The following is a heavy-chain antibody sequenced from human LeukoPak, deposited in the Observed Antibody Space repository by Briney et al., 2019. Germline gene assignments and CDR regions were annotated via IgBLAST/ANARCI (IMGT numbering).Heavy chain of an antibody. Sequence: SETLPLTCTVSGGSISSYYWSWIRQTPGKGLEWIGYIYYSGSTNYNPSLKSRVTISVDTSKNHFSLKLSSVTAADTAVYYCTRGRVAGGYYFDYWGQATLATVSS. CDR3: TRGRVAGGYYFDY. V-gene: IGHV4-59*01. CDR1: GGSISSYY. CDR2: IYYSGST. D-gene: IGHD6-19*01. J-gene: IGHJ4*02.